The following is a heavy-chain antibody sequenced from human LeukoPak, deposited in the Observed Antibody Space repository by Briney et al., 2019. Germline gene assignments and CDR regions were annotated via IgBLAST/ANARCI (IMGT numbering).Heavy chain of an antibody. J-gene: IGHJ4*02. V-gene: IGHV4-34*01. CDR3: ARGFDSRNSGFPQNDY. Sequence: PSETLSLTCAVYGGSFSGYYWSWIRQPPGKGLEWIGEINHSGSTNYNPSPKSRVTISVDTSKNQFSLKLSSVTAADTAVYYCARGFDSRNSGFPQNDYWGQGTLVTVSS. CDR2: INHSGST. D-gene: IGHD4-23*01. CDR1: GGSFSGYY.